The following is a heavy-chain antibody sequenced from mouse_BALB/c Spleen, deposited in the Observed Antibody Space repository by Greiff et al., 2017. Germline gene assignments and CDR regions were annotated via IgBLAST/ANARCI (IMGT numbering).Heavy chain of an antibody. CDR3: ARTTVVDGNWYFDV. CDR1: GYSITSDYA. Sequence: VQLKESGPGLVKPSQSLSLTCTVTGYSITSDYAWNWIRQFPGNKLEWMGYISYSGSTSYNPSLKSRISITRDTSKNQFFLQLNSVTTEDTATYYCARTTVVDGNWYFDVWGAGTTVTVSS. D-gene: IGHD1-1*01. CDR2: ISYSGST. J-gene: IGHJ1*01. V-gene: IGHV3-2*02.